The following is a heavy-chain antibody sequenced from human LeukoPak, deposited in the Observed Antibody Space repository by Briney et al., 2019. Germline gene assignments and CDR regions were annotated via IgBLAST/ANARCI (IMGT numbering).Heavy chain of an antibody. CDR1: GGSVSSSSYH. CDR3: ARVGADIVATNDYFDY. CDR2: IYYSGST. Sequence: SETLSLTCTVSGGSVSSSSYHWGWIRQPPGKGLEWIGSIYYSGSTYYNPSLKSRVTISVDTSKNQFSLKLSSVTAADTAVYYCARVGADIVATNDYFDYWGQGTLVTVSS. D-gene: IGHD5-12*01. J-gene: IGHJ4*02. V-gene: IGHV4-39*07.